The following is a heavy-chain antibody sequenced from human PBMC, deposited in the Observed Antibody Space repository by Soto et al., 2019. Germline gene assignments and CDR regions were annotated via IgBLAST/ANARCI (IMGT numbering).Heavy chain of an antibody. CDR2: IHHSGRT. J-gene: IGHJ4*02. CDR3: ARSDGRY. Sequence: NPSETLSLTCTVSGGSISTYYWNWIRQTPGKGLEWIGYIHHSGRTNYNPSLRSRVTISVDTSKNQFSLKLTSVTAADTAVYYCARSDGRYWGQGTLVTVSS. CDR1: GGSISTYY. V-gene: IGHV4-59*01.